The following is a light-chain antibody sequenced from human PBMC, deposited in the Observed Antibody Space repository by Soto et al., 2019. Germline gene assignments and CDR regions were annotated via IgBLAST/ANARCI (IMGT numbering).Light chain of an antibody. CDR2: GNT. CDR1: TSNIGADYH. CDR3: QSYDTSLRAYV. Sequence: QSVLPQPPSVAGSPGQRGTIFCTGSTSNIGADYHVRWYRQLPGTAPRLLIYGNTNRPSGVPGRFSGSKSGTSASLPITGLQAEEEGNYYCQSYDTSLRAYVFGTGTRSPS. V-gene: IGLV1-40*01. J-gene: IGLJ1*01.